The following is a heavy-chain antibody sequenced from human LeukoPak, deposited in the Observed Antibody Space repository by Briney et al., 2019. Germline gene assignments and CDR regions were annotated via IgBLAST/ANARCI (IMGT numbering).Heavy chain of an antibody. CDR1: GSIFSNYA. D-gene: IGHD6-13*01. V-gene: IGHV3-23*01. CDR2: MSGSGGST. J-gene: IGHJ4*02. Sequence: GGSLRLSCAASGSIFSNYAMSWVRQAPGKGLEWVSAMSGSGGSTYYADSVKGRFTISRDNSKNTLYLQMNSLRAEDTAVYYCATPPAAAGVGYWGQGTLVTVSS. CDR3: ATPPAAAGVGY.